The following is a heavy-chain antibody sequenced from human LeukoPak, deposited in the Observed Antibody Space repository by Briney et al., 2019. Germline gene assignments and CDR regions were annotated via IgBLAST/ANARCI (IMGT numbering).Heavy chain of an antibody. Sequence: ASVKVSCKAPGYTFTSYAMNWVRQAPGQGLEWMGWINTNTGNPTYAQGFTGRFVFSLDTSVSTAYLQISSLKAEDTAVYYCASPYCSSTSCYVTPGYWGQGTLVTVSS. D-gene: IGHD2-2*01. CDR3: ASPYCSSTSCYVTPGY. CDR2: INTNTGNP. CDR1: GYTFTSYA. V-gene: IGHV7-4-1*02. J-gene: IGHJ4*02.